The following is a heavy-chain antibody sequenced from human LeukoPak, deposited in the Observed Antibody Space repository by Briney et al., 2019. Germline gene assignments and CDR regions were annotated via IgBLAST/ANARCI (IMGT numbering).Heavy chain of an antibody. V-gene: IGHV4-39*07. J-gene: IGHJ4*02. CDR2: IYYSGTT. D-gene: IGHD3-16*01. Sequence: PSETLSLTCTVSGGSISSSPYYWGWIRQPPGKGLEWIGSIYYSGTTHYSPSLESRVTISVDTSKNQFSLRLSSVTAADTAVYYCARGGVLKSVDYWGQGTLVAVSS. CDR3: ARGGVLKSVDY. CDR1: GGSISSSPYY.